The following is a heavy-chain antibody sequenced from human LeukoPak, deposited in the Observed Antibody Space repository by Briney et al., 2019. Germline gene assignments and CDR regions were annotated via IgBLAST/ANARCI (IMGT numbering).Heavy chain of an antibody. D-gene: IGHD3-10*01. CDR2: INPNGGGT. CDR3: ARDVGSGSPNDY. CDR1: GYTFTGYY. Sequence: ASVKVSCKASGYTFTGYYMHWVRQAPGQGLEWMGWINPNGGGTNYAQKFQGRVTMTRDTSISTAYMELSRLRSDDTAVYYCARDVGSGSPNDYWGQGTLVTVSS. J-gene: IGHJ4*02. V-gene: IGHV1-2*02.